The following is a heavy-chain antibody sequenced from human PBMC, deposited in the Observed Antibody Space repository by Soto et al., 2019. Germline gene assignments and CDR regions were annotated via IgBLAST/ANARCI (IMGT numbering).Heavy chain of an antibody. CDR2: IYSSGTT. V-gene: IGHV4-30-2*01. Sequence: TLSLTCTVSNGSVSSGTYSWSWVRQPPGKGLEWIGYIYSSGTTYYTPSLKSRLTMSMDRANDHFSLNLTSVTAADTAVYFCARGHYYYGMDVWGQGITVTVSS. CDR1: NGSVSSGTYS. J-gene: IGHJ6*02. CDR3: ARGHYYYGMDV.